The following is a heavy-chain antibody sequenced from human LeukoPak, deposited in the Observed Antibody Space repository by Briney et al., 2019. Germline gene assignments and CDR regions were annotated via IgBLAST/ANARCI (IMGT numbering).Heavy chain of an antibody. V-gene: IGHV1-69*05. CDR2: ITPIFGTA. D-gene: IGHD3-3*01. CDR1: GGTFSSYA. CDR3: ARGVLRFLEWLSQGENYFDY. J-gene: IGHJ4*02. Sequence: GSSVKVSCKASGGTFSSYAISWVRQAPGQGLEWIGRITPIFGTANYAQKFQGRVTITTDESTSTAYMELSSLRSEDTAVYYCARGVLRFLEWLSQGENYFDYWGQGTLVTVSS.